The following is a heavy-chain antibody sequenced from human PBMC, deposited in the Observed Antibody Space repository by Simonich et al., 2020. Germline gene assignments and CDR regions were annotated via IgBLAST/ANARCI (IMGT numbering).Heavy chain of an antibody. Sequence: EVQLVESGGGLVKPGGSLRLSCAASGFTFRSYSMNWVPQAPGKRRGWVSSIRSSRRYIYYADSVKGRFTIPRDNAKNSLYLQMNSLRAEDTAVYYCAREQARGGAFDIWGQGTMVTVSS. V-gene: IGHV3-21*01. CDR1: GFTFRSYS. CDR2: IRSSRRYI. D-gene: IGHD3-16*01. CDR3: AREQARGGAFDI. J-gene: IGHJ3*02.